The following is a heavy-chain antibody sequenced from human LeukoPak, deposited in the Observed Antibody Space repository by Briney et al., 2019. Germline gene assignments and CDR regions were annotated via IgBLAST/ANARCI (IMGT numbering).Heavy chain of an antibody. D-gene: IGHD3-22*01. V-gene: IGHV3-33*01. Sequence: GTSLRLSCAASGFTFSGYGMHWVRQAPGKGLEWVAIIWSGGTNKYYADSVKGRFTISRDNSKNTLYLQMDSRRAEDTALYYCARTHYDGGGYYKFDSWGQGTLVTVSS. CDR2: IWSGGTNK. CDR1: GFTFSGYG. J-gene: IGHJ4*02. CDR3: ARTHYDGGGYYKFDS.